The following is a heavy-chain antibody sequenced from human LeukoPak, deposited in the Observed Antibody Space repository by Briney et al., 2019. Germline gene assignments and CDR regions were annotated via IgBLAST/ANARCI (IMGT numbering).Heavy chain of an antibody. CDR2: IYSGGST. D-gene: IGHD4-17*01. CDR1: GFTVSSNY. CDR3: ATPFDYGDYVYYYYMDV. J-gene: IGHJ6*03. Sequence: GGSLRLSCAASGFTVSSNYTSWVRQAPGKGLEWVSVIYSGGSTYYADSVKGRFTISRDNSKNTLYLQMNSLRAEDTAVYYRATPFDYGDYVYYYYMDVWGKGTTVTVSS. V-gene: IGHV3-53*01.